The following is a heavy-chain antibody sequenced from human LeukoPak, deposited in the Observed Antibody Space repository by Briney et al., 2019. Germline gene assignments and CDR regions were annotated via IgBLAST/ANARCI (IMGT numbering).Heavy chain of an antibody. J-gene: IGHJ4*02. CDR3: ARGGQLWQYFDY. CDR2: IYYSGST. D-gene: IGHD5-18*01. Sequence: SETLSITCTDSGGSISSYYWSWIRQPPGQQLEWLGYIYYSGSTNYNPSLNTRVTISVDTSKKQFSLKLSSVTAADTAVYFCARGGQLWQYFDYWGQGTLVKVSS. CDR1: GGSISSYY. V-gene: IGHV4-59*01.